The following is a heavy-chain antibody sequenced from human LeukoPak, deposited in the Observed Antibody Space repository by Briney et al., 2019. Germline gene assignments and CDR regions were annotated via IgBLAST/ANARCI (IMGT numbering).Heavy chain of an antibody. CDR3: ARDGGRRWLDAFDI. CDR2: IYYSGST. Sequence: LSLTCXVSGGSXSSSSYYWSWIRQPPGKGLEWIGYIYYSGSTNYNPSLKSRVTISVDTSKNQFSLKLSSVTAADTAVYYCARDGGRRWLDAFDIWGQGTMVTVSS. V-gene: IGHV4-61*01. CDR1: GGSXSSSSYY. D-gene: IGHD5-12*01. J-gene: IGHJ3*02.